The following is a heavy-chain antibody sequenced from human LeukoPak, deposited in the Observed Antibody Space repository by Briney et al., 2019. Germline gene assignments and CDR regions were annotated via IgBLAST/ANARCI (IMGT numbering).Heavy chain of an antibody. CDR1: GGSFSGCY. J-gene: IGHJ4*02. D-gene: IGHD2-2*01. V-gene: IGHV4-34*01. CDR3: ARGGYCSSTSCYSFDY. CDR2: INHSGST. Sequence: SETLSLTCAVYGGSFSGCYWSWIRQPPGKGLEWIGEINHSGSTNYNPSLKSRVTISVDTSKNQFSLKLSSVTAADTAVYYCARGGYCSSTSCYSFDYWGQGTLVTVSS.